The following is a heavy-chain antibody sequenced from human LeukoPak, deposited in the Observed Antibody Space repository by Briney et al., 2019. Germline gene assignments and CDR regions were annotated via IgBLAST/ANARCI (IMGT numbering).Heavy chain of an antibody. CDR3: ARDFHYYYGMDV. CDR1: GFTFSSYE. Sequence: GGSLRLSCAASGFTFSSYEMNWVRQAPGKGLEWVSYISSSGSTIYYADSVKGRFTISRDNAKNSLYLQMNSLRAEDTAVYYCARDFHYYYGMDVWGQGTTVTVSS. CDR2: ISSSGSTI. J-gene: IGHJ6*02. V-gene: IGHV3-48*03.